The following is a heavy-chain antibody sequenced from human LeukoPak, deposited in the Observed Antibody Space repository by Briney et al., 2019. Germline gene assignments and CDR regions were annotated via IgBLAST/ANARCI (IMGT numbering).Heavy chain of an antibody. V-gene: IGHV3-21*01. Sequence: PGGSLRLSCAASGFTFSSYSMNWVRQAPGKGLEWVSSISSSSSYIYYADSVKGRFTISRDNAKNSLYLQMNSLRAEDTAVYYCARSLISKRLDIAARQGDAFDIWGQGTMVTVSS. CDR1: GFTFSSYS. CDR3: ARSLISKRLDIAARQGDAFDI. J-gene: IGHJ3*02. D-gene: IGHD6-6*01. CDR2: ISSSSSYI.